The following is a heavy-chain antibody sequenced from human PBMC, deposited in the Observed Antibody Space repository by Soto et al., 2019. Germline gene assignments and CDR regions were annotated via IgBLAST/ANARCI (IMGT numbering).Heavy chain of an antibody. CDR3: ARDAMAYDSSGYYYFDY. CDR1: GFTFSSYS. J-gene: IGHJ4*02. D-gene: IGHD3-22*01. CDR2: ISSSSSTI. V-gene: IGHV3-48*02. Sequence: EVQLVESGGGLVQPGGSLRLSCAASGFTFSSYSMNWVRQAPGKGLEWVSYISSSSSTIYYADSVKGRFTISRDNAKNSLYLQMNSLRDEDTAVYYCARDAMAYDSSGYYYFDYWGQGTLVTVSS.